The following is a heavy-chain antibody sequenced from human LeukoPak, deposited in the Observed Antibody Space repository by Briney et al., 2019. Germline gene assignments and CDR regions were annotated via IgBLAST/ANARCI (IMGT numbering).Heavy chain of an antibody. V-gene: IGHV1-18*01. CDR2: ISAYNGNT. J-gene: IGHJ5*02. D-gene: IGHD6-19*01. CDR1: GYTFTSYG. CDR3: ARSYSSGWYGDCFDP. Sequence: ASVTVSCKASGYTFTSYGISWVRQAPGQGLEWMGWISAYNGNTNYAQKLQGRVTMTTDTSTSTAYMELRSLRSDDTAVYYCARSYSSGWYGDCFDPWGQGTLVTVSS.